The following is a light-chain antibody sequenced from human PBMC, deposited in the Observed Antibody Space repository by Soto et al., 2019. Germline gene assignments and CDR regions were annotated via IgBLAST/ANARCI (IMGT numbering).Light chain of an antibody. J-gene: IGKJ1*01. CDR1: QSLEYSDGKTY. CDR2: KVS. V-gene: IGKV2-30*01. CDR3: MQGGHRPCT. Sequence: DVVMTQSPLSLPVTLGQPASISCTSSQSLEYSDGKTYLNWFLQRPGQSPRRLIYKVSKRDSGVPDRFSGSGSGTDFTLKISRVEADDVGIYYCMQGGHRPCTFGQGTKVEIK.